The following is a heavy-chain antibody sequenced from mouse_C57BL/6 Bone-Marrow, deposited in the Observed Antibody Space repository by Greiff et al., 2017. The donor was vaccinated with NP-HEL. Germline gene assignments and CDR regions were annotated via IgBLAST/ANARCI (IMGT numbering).Heavy chain of an antibody. V-gene: IGHV1-82*01. CDR3: ARAYYSNYVAY. Sequence: QVQLQQSGPELVKPGASVKISCKASGYAFSSSWMNWVKQRPGKGLEWIGRIYPGDGDTNYNGKFKGKATLTADKSSSTAYMQLSSLTSEDSAVYFCARAYYSNYVAYWGQGTLVTVSA. J-gene: IGHJ3*01. CDR2: IYPGDGDT. CDR1: GYAFSSSW. D-gene: IGHD2-5*01.